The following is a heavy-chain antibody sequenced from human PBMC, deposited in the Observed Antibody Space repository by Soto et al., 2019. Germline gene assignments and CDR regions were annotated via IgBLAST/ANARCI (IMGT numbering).Heavy chain of an antibody. CDR1: GDSISTFY. CDR3: ARAISSSIPSYFDH. V-gene: IGHV4-59*01. Sequence: SETLSLTCSVSGDSISTFYWSWIRQPPGKGLGWIGYIYYTGNTNYNPSLKSRVTMSVDTSKNQFSLRLSSVTAADTAFYYCARAISSSIPSYFDHWGQGTLVTVSS. J-gene: IGHJ4*02. D-gene: IGHD2-2*02. CDR2: IYYTGNT.